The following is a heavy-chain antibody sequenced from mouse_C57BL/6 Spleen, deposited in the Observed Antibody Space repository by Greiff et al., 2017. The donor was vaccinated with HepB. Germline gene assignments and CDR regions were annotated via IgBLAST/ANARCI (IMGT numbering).Heavy chain of an antibody. D-gene: IGHD4-1*01. J-gene: IGHJ2*01. CDR1: GYTFTSYW. CDR3: ARGAITGTDY. CDR2: IDPSDSYT. V-gene: IGHV1-69*01. Sequence: QVQLQQPGAELVMPGASVKLSCKASGYTFTSYWMHWVKQRPGQGLERIGEIDPSDSYTNYNQKFKGKSTLTVDKSSSTAYMQLSSLTSEDSAVYYCARGAITGTDYWGQGTTLTVSS.